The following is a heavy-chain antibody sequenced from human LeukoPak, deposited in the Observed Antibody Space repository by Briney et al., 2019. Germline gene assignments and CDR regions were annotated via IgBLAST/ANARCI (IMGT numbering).Heavy chain of an antibody. Sequence: GGSLRLSCAASGFPFSSYAMSWVRQAPGKGLEWVSAISGSGGSTYYADSVKGRFTISRDNSKNTLYLQMNSLRAEDTAVYYCAKDLGGSGSYYDYYFDYWGQGTLVTVSS. CDR1: GFPFSSYA. CDR3: AKDLGGSGSYYDYYFDY. V-gene: IGHV3-23*01. D-gene: IGHD3-10*01. J-gene: IGHJ4*02. CDR2: ISGSGGST.